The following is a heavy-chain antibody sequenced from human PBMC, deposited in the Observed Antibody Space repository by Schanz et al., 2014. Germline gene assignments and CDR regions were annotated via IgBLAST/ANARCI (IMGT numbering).Heavy chain of an antibody. D-gene: IGHD6-13*01. V-gene: IGHV1-3*04. J-gene: IGHJ4*02. Sequence: QVQLVQSGAEVKKPGASVKVSCQASGYTFAGHAVHWVRQAPGQGPEWVGWIHTGSGNTKYSQKFQTRVTLTRDTSTGTVYMELSSLRSEDTAVYYCARDGEAAAGCDYWGQGTLVTVSS. CDR3: ARDGEAAAGCDY. CDR2: IHTGSGNT. CDR1: GYTFAGHA.